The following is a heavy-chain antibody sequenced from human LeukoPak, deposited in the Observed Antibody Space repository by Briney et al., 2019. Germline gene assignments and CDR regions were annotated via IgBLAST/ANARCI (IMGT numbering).Heavy chain of an antibody. CDR3: ARIRYYYDSSGYYGPHFYYYYGMDV. CDR2: IYYSGST. J-gene: IGHJ6*02. CDR1: GGSISSSSYY. Sequence: SKTLSLTCTVSGGSISSSSYYWGWIRQPPGKGLEWIGSIYYSGSTYYNPSLKSRVTISVDTSKNQFSLKLSSVTAADTAVYYCARIRYYYDSSGYYGPHFYYYYGMDVWGQGTTVTVSS. V-gene: IGHV4-39*01. D-gene: IGHD3-22*01.